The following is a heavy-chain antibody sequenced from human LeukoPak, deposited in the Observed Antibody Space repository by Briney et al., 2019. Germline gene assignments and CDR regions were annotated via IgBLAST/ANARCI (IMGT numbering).Heavy chain of an antibody. D-gene: IGHD7-27*01. V-gene: IGHV1-8*03. CDR2: MNVNSGNT. CDR1: RYTFITYD. J-gene: IGHJ4*02. CDR3: ARTPYNWGIDY. Sequence: AASVKVSCKASRYTFITYDINWVRQATGQGLEWMGWMNVNSGNTGYAQNFQGRLTITRNTSISTAYMELSSLRSEDTAVYYCARTPYNWGIDYWGQGTLVTVSS.